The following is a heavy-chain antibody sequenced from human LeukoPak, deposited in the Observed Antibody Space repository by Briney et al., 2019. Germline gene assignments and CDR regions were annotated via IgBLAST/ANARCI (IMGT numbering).Heavy chain of an antibody. CDR3: ARSGGSHGWFDP. D-gene: IGHD3-10*01. CDR2: IYHSGST. J-gene: IGHJ5*02. V-gene: IGHV4-30-2*01. CDR1: GGSISSGGYS. Sequence: SETLSLTCAVSGGSISSGGYSWSWIRQPPGKGLEWIGYIYHSGSTYYNPSLKSRVTISVDRSKNQFSLKLSSVTAADTAVYYCARSGGSHGWFDPWGQGTLVTVSS.